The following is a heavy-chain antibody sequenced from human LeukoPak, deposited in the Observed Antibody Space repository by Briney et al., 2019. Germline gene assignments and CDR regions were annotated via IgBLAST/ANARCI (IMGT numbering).Heavy chain of an antibody. J-gene: IGHJ4*02. CDR3: ARESTRYCSGGSCYSSSSLDY. CDR2: IKQDGSEK. D-gene: IGHD2-15*01. V-gene: IGHV3-7*01. Sequence: PGGFLRLSCAASGFTFRSYWMSWVRQAPGKGLEWVANIKQDGSEKYYVDSVKGRFTISRDNAKNSVYLQMISLRVEDTAVYYCARESTRYCSGGSCYSSSSLDYWGQGTLVTVSS. CDR1: GFTFRSYW.